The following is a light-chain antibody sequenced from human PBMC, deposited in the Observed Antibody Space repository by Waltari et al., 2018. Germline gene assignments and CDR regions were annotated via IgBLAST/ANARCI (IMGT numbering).Light chain of an antibody. CDR2: DAS. Sequence: EIVLTQSPGTLSSSPVERVTLACRASQSVGRYLAWHQQKPGQAPRLLIYDASSRATGIPDRFSGGGSGTDVSLTISRLGPEDFAAYHCQHYVSLPVTFGQGTKVEIK. CDR1: QSVGRY. J-gene: IGKJ1*01. CDR3: QHYVSLPVT. V-gene: IGKV3-20*01.